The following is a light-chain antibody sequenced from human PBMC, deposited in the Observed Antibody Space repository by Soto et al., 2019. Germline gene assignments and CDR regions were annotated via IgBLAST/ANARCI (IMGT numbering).Light chain of an antibody. CDR1: QSVSSSY. J-gene: IGKJ3*01. CDR2: GAS. V-gene: IGKV3D-15*01. Sequence: EIVMSQSPGTVSLSPGERASLSCRASQSVSSSYLAWYQQKPGQAPRLLIYGASSRATGIPDRFSGSGSGTDFTLTISSLQSEDFAVYYCQQYNNWPPERAFGPGTKVDTK. CDR3: QQYNNWPPERA.